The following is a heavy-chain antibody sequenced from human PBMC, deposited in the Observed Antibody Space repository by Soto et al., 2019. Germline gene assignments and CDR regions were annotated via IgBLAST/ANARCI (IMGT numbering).Heavy chain of an antibody. D-gene: IGHD3-3*01. J-gene: IGHJ3*02. CDR3: ARGLRFLEWSPRAFDI. CDR2: MNPNSGNT. V-gene: IGHV1-8*01. CDR1: GYTFTSYD. Sequence: ASVKVSCKASGYTFTSYDINWVRQATGQGLEWMGWMNPNSGNTGYARKFQGRVTMTRNTSISTAYMELSSLRSEDTAVYYCARGLRFLEWSPRAFDIWGQGTMVTVSS.